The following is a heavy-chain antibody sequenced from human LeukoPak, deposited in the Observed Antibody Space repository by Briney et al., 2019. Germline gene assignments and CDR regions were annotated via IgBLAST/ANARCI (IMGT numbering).Heavy chain of an antibody. CDR2: IYYSGST. J-gene: IGHJ3*02. Sequence: PSETLSLTCTVSGGPISSYYWSWIRQPPGKGLEWFGYIYYSGSTNYNPSLKSRVTISVDASKNQFSLKLSSVTAADTAVYYCARLRGSSLDAFDIWGQGTMVTVSS. D-gene: IGHD6-13*01. CDR3: ARLRGSSLDAFDI. V-gene: IGHV4-59*01. CDR1: GGPISSYY.